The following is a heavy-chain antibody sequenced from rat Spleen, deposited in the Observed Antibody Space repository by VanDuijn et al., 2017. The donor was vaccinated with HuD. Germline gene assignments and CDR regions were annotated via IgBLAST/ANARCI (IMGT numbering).Heavy chain of an antibody. CDR2: IGTGGYNT. Sequence: EVQLVESGGGLVQPGRSMKLSCAALRFTFSNYYIAWVRQAPTKGLEWVASIGTGGYNTYYRDSVRGRFTISRDNAKSTLYLQMNGLQTEDTAIYFCARGSVFFDYWGQGVMVTVSS. V-gene: IGHV5-25*01. CDR3: ARGSVFFDY. J-gene: IGHJ2*01. CDR1: RFTFSNYY.